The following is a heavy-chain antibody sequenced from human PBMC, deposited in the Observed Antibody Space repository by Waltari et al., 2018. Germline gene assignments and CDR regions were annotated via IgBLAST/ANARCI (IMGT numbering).Heavy chain of an antibody. V-gene: IGHV3-21*01. J-gene: IGHJ6*02. Sequence: RLSCVASGFSFRSYNMNWVRQAPGKGLAWISSITTSSTYMYYVDALKGGFTISRDDAKNALCLQMSSLRAEDTAVYYCARDLIEPAAIGNYYYGMDVWGQGTTVTVSS. D-gene: IGHD2-2*01. CDR2: ITTSSTYM. CDR1: GFSFRSYN. CDR3: ARDLIEPAAIGNYYYGMDV.